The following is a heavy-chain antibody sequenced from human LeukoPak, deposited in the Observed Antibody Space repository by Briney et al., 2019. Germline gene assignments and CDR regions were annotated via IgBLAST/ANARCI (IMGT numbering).Heavy chain of an antibody. CDR2: ISGDTGGT. V-gene: IGHV3-23*01. J-gene: IGHJ4*02. Sequence: PGGSLRLSCAASGLTFSNNVMSWVRQAPGKGLEWVSTISGDTGGTYYADSVKGRFTISTDNSENTLYLQMNNLRAEDTAVYYCAKGDEDSTGTIRRFFSRSPRYHFDYWGQGTLVTVSS. D-gene: IGHD1-1*01. CDR1: GLTFSNNV. CDR3: AKGDEDSTGTIRRFFSRSPRYHFDY.